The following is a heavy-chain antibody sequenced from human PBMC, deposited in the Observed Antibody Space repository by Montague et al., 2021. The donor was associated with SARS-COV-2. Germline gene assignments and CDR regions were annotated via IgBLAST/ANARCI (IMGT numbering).Heavy chain of an antibody. CDR1: GFSLSNSGVG. D-gene: IGHD3/OR15-3a*01. CDR2: VYWDGDK. Sequence: PALVKPTQTLTLTCTFSGFSLSNSGVGVGWIRQPPGKALEWLALVYWDGDKRYSPSLKTRLSITTDTSKNQVVLAMTNVDPVDTATYFCEHSEYDFLTGQGGADYWGQGVLVTVSS. J-gene: IGHJ4*02. CDR3: EHSEYDFLTGQGGADY. V-gene: IGHV2-5*02.